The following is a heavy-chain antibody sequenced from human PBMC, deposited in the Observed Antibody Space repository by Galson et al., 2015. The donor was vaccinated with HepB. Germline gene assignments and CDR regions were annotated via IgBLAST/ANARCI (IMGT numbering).Heavy chain of an antibody. CDR1: GFYFSSFY. V-gene: IGHV3-7*01. J-gene: IGHJ5*02. Sequence: SLRLSCAGSGFYFSSFYMSWLRQSPGKGLEWVANIKPDGSEKDFVDSVKGRFTISRDNAKKSVFLEMNSLRTEDTAIYYCARDIPGGFDPWGQGTLVTVSS. CDR3: ARDIPGGFDP. CDR2: IKPDGSEK.